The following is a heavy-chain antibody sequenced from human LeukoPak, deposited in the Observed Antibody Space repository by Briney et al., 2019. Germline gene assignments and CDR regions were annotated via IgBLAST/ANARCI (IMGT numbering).Heavy chain of an antibody. CDR3: ARVRGYRDGYNHPFDY. J-gene: IGHJ4*02. V-gene: IGHV4-59*01. CDR2: IYHSGST. Sequence: PSETLSLTCTVSGGSISSYYWSWIRQPPGKGLEWIGYIYHSGSTNYNPSLKSRVTISVDTSKNQFSLKLSSVTAADTAVYYCARVRGYRDGYNHPFDYWGQGTLVTVSS. D-gene: IGHD5-24*01. CDR1: GGSISSYY.